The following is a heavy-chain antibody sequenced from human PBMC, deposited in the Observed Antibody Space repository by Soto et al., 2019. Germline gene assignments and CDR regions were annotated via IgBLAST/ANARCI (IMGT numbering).Heavy chain of an antibody. J-gene: IGHJ6*02. D-gene: IGHD2-2*01. V-gene: IGHV1-18*01. CDR3: ARALTPYCSSTSCYDVDGDGMDV. Sequence: PVRVSCKTSGYTFTSYGISWVRQAPGQGLEWMGWISAYNGNTNYAQKLQGRVTMTTDTSTSTAYMELRSLRSDDTAVYYCARALTPYCSSTSCYDVDGDGMDVWSQGTTVT. CDR2: ISAYNGNT. CDR1: GYTFTSYG.